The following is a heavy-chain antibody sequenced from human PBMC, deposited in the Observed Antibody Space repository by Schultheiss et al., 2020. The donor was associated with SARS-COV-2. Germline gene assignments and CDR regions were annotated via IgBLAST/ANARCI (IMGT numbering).Heavy chain of an antibody. V-gene: IGHV3-73*01. D-gene: IGHD3-16*02. Sequence: GGSLRLSCAASGFTFSGSAMHWVRQASGKGLEWVGRIRSKANSYATAYAASVKGRFTISRDDSKNTAYLQMNSLKTEDTAVYYCTRAHPYDYVWGSYPQSPGNFDYWGQGTLVTVSS. CDR2: IRSKANSYAT. CDR1: GFTFSGSA. J-gene: IGHJ4*02. CDR3: TRAHPYDYVWGSYPQSPGNFDY.